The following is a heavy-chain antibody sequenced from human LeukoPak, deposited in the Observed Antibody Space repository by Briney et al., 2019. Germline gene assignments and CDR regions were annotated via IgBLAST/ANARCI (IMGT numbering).Heavy chain of an antibody. CDR1: GGSLSGYY. V-gene: IGHV4-34*01. D-gene: IGHD5-18*01. J-gene: IGHJ4*02. CDR3: ARRGYSYGLAY. CDR2: INHSGST. Sequence: ASETLSLTCAVYGGSLSGYYWSWIRQPPGKGLEWIGEINHSGSTNYNPSLKSRVTISVDTSKNQFSLKLSSVTAADTAVYYCARRGYSYGLAYWGQGTLVTVSS.